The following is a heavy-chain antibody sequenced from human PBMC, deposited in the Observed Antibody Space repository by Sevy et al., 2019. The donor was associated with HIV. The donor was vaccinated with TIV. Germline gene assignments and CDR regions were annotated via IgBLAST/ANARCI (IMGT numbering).Heavy chain of an antibody. V-gene: IGHV4-39*01. J-gene: IGHJ6*02. CDR3: ASLGVPAGSRGGGTTRNYYCYGMDV. D-gene: IGHD2-2*01. Sequence: SETLSLTCTVSGGSISSSSYYWGWIHQPPGKGLEWNGSIYYSGSTYYNPSLKRRVTRSVDTSKNQFSLKLSSVTAADTVVYYWASLGVPAGSRGGGTTRNYYCYGMDVSGQGTPVTVSS. CDR1: GGSISSSSYY. CDR2: IYYSGST.